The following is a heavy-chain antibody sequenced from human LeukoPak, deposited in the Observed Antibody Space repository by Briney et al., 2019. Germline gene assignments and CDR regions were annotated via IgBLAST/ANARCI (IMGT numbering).Heavy chain of an antibody. D-gene: IGHD2-21*02. Sequence: GSLRLSCAASGFTFSSYAMHWVRQAPGKGLEYVSAISSNGGSTYYANSVKGRFTISRDNSKNTPYLQMGSLRAEDMAVYYCARDVTSRGFDYWGQGTLVTVSS. CDR3: ARDVTSRGFDY. J-gene: IGHJ4*02. CDR1: GFTFSSYA. CDR2: ISSNGGST. V-gene: IGHV3-64*01.